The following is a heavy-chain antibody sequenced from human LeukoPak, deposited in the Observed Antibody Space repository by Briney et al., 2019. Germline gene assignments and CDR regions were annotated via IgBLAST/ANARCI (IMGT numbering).Heavy chain of an antibody. V-gene: IGHV3-48*03. CDR3: AKALPPLGYCSSTSCHKPY. J-gene: IGHJ4*02. Sequence: GGSLRLSCAASGFTFSSYEMNWVRQAPGKGLEWVSYISSSGSTIYYADSVKGRFTISRDNAKNSLYLQMNSLRAEDTAVYYCAKALPPLGYCSSTSCHKPYWGQGTLVTVSS. D-gene: IGHD2-2*02. CDR2: ISSSGSTI. CDR1: GFTFSSYE.